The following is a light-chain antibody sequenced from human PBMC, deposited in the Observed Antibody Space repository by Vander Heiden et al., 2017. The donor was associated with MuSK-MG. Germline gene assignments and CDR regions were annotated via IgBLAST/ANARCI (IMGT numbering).Light chain of an antibody. CDR1: QSISSY. Sequence: DIQMTQSPSSLSASVGDRVTITCRASQSISSYLNWYQQKPGKAPKLLIYAASSLQSGVPSRFSGSGSGTDFTLTISRLQPEDFATYYCQQSDSTPLTFGGGTKVEIE. J-gene: IGKJ4*01. CDR2: AAS. V-gene: IGKV1-39*01. CDR3: QQSDSTPLT.